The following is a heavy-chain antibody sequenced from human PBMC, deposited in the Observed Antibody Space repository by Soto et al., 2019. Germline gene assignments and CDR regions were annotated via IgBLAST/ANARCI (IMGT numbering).Heavy chain of an antibody. CDR1: GGSISSSSYF. Sequence: QLQLQESGPGLVKPSETLSLTCTVSGGSISSSSYFWGWIRQPPGKGLEWIGSIFYSGSTYYNPSLKSRVVIYVATSTNQFSLNLISVTAADTAVYYCARHRAPPTVTTNFDYWGQGTLVTVSS. D-gene: IGHD4-17*01. CDR3: ARHRAPPTVTTNFDY. CDR2: IFYSGST. J-gene: IGHJ4*02. V-gene: IGHV4-39*01.